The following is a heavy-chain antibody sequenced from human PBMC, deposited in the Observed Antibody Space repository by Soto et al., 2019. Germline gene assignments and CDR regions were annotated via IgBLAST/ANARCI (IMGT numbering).Heavy chain of an antibody. J-gene: IGHJ4*02. CDR2: IYYSGST. CDR3: ARSRYSSSWPSFHFDY. CDR1: GGSISSGGYY. D-gene: IGHD6-13*01. Sequence: QVQLQESGPGLVKPSQTLSLTCTVSGGSISSGGYYWSWIRQHPGKGLEWIGYIYYSGSTYYNPSLKSRVTISVDTSKNQFSLKLSSVTAADTAVYYCARSRYSSSWPSFHFDYWGQGTLVTVSS. V-gene: IGHV4-31*03.